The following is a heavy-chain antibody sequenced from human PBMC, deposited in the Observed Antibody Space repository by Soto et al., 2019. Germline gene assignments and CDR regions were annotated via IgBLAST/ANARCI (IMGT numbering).Heavy chain of an antibody. CDR1: GFAFSSYC. CDR2: IDGGGSTT. J-gene: IGHJ6*02. V-gene: IGHV3-48*04. Sequence: PGGSLRLSCAASGFAFSSYCMSWVRQAPGKGLEWVSRIDGGGSTTYYADSVKGRFTISRDNAKNSLYLQMNSLRAEDTAVYYCARGVAARPLYYYYYGMDVWGQGTTVTVSS. CDR3: ARGVAARPLYYYYYGMDV. D-gene: IGHD6-6*01.